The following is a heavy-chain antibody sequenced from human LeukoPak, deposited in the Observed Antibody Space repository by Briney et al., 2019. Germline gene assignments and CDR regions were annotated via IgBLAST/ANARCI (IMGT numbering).Heavy chain of an antibody. Sequence: GGSLRLSCTASGFTFGDYAMTWVRQAPGEGLEWVGFIRSKAYGGTTEYAASVKGRFTISRDDSKSIAYLQINSLKTEDTAVYYCTREPPGDDIGIRDPNFDYWGQGTLVTVSS. V-gene: IGHV3-49*04. D-gene: IGHD3-9*01. CDR2: IRSKAYGGTT. CDR1: GFTFGDYA. CDR3: TREPPGDDIGIRDPNFDY. J-gene: IGHJ4*02.